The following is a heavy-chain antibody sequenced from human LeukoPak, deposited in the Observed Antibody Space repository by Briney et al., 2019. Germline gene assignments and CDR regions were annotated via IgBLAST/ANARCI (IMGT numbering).Heavy chain of an antibody. Sequence: SETLSLTCAVYGGSFSGYYWSWIRQPPGKGLEWIGEIDHSGITNYNPSLKTRVTISVDTSKSQFSLKLTPVTAADTAVYYCARWWGFDPWGQGTLVTVSS. J-gene: IGHJ5*02. CDR3: ARWWGFDP. D-gene: IGHD2-15*01. V-gene: IGHV4-34*01. CDR1: GGSFSGYY. CDR2: IDHSGIT.